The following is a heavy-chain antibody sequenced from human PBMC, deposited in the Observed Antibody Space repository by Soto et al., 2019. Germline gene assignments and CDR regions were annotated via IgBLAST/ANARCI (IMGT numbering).Heavy chain of an antibody. CDR1: GGTFSSYT. J-gene: IGHJ3*02. D-gene: IGHD3-22*01. V-gene: IGHV1-69*04. CDR2: IIPILGIA. CDR3: ARDAYDSSGYYPEGDAFDI. Sequence: VASVKVSCKASGGTFSSYTISWVRQAPGQGLEWMGRIIPILGIANYAQKFQGRVTITADKSTSTAYMELSSLRSEDTAVYYCARDAYDSSGYYPEGDAFDIWGQGTMVTVSS.